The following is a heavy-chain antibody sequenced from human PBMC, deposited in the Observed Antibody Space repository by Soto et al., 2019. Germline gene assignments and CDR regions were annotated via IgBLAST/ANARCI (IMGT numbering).Heavy chain of an antibody. J-gene: IGHJ5*02. D-gene: IGHD6-19*01. Sequence: GAAGVTSSSYASHRIRKKPGKGLEWVGFIWYDGSNTFYAESVKGRFTISRDNSKNTVYLQINALRAEDTAVYYCARPSSGWENWFDPWGQGTLVTVSS. CDR3: ARPSSGWENWFDP. CDR1: GVTSSSYA. V-gene: IGHV3-33*01. CDR2: IWYDGSNT.